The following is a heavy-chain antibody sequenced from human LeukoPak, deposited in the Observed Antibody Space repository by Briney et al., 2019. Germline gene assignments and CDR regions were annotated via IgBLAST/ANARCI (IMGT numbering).Heavy chain of an antibody. Sequence: GGSLRLSCAASGITFSSYWMSWVRQAPGKGLGWVANIKQDGSEKYYVDSVKGRFTISRDNAKSSLYLQMNSLRAEDTAVYYCARELYSSGWSPMDYWGQGTLVTVPS. V-gene: IGHV3-7*01. CDR3: ARELYSSGWSPMDY. J-gene: IGHJ4*02. D-gene: IGHD6-19*01. CDR2: IKQDGSEK. CDR1: GITFSSYW.